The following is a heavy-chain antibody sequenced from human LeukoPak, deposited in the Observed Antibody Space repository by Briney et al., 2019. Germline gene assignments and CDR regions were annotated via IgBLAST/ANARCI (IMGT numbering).Heavy chain of an antibody. J-gene: IGHJ4*02. CDR1: GFTFSSYA. CDR2: ISYDGSNK. V-gene: IGHV3-30-3*01. D-gene: IGHD3-22*01. Sequence: GGSLRLSCAASGFTFSSYAMHWVRQAPGKGLEWVAVISYDGSNKYYADSVKGRFTISRDNSKNTLYLQMNSLRAEDTAVYYCARGRYYDSSGYFDYWGQGTLVTVSS. CDR3: ARGRYYDSSGYFDY.